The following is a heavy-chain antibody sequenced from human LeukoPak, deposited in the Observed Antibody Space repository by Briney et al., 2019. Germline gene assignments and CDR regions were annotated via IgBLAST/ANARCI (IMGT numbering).Heavy chain of an antibody. D-gene: IGHD2-21*02. Sequence: SETLSLTCSVSGGSISSYYWSWIRQPPGKGLEWIGYIYYSGTTNYNPSLKRRVTISLDTPKNQISLKLSSVTAADTAVYYCARLQVYCGGDCYPRWFDPWGQGTLVTVSS. J-gene: IGHJ5*02. V-gene: IGHV4-59*08. CDR2: IYYSGTT. CDR1: GGSISSYY. CDR3: ARLQVYCGGDCYPRWFDP.